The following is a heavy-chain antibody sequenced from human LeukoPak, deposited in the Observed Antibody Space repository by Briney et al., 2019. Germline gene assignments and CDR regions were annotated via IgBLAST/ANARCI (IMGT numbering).Heavy chain of an antibody. J-gene: IGHJ4*02. Sequence: ASVKISCKASGYTFTSYYMHWVRQAPGQGLEWMGIINPSGVNTDNAQKFQGRVTVTRDTSTSTVYMELSSLRSEDSAVYYCARDPSTFGGSLDYWRQGTLVTVFS. V-gene: IGHV1-46*01. CDR2: INPSGVNT. D-gene: IGHD2-15*01. CDR1: GYTFTSYY. CDR3: ARDPSTFGGSLDY.